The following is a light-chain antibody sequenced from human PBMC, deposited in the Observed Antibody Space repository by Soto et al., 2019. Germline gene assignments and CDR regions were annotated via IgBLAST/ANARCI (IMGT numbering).Light chain of an antibody. J-gene: IGLJ1*01. V-gene: IGLV2-14*02. Sequence: QSALTQPASVSGSPGQSITISCTGTSRDVGNYNLVSWYQHHPGKAPKLMIYEVSNRPSGVSNRFSGSKSGNTASLTISGLQAEDEADYYCSSYTSSSTYVFGTGTKVTVL. CDR3: SSYTSSSTYV. CDR2: EVS. CDR1: SRDVGNYNL.